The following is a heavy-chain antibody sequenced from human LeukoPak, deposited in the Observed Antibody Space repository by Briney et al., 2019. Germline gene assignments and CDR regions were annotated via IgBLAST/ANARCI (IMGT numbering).Heavy chain of an antibody. V-gene: IGHV3-23*01. Sequence: PGGSRRLSGAASGFTFSGYALSWFRKAPGKGLEWVSAISGSGGSTYYADSVKGRFTISRDNSKNTLYLQMNSLRAEDTAVYYCAKGRSGNNYFDYWGQGTLVTVSS. CDR3: AKGRSGNNYFDY. CDR2: ISGSGGST. J-gene: IGHJ4*02. CDR1: GFTFSGYA. D-gene: IGHD1-1*01.